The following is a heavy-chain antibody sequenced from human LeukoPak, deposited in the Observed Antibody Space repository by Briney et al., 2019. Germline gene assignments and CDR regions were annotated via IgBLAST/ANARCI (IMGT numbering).Heavy chain of an antibody. CDR3: ARVRNGYSSGWFRAYYYYGMDV. Sequence: ASVKVSCKASGGTFSSYALSWVRQAPGQGLEWMGGIIPVFGTANYAQKFQGRVTITADESTSTAYMELSSLRSEDTAVYYCARVRNGYSSGWFRAYYYYGMDVWGQGTTVTVSS. D-gene: IGHD6-19*01. CDR2: IIPVFGTA. J-gene: IGHJ6*02. V-gene: IGHV1-69*13. CDR1: GGTFSSYA.